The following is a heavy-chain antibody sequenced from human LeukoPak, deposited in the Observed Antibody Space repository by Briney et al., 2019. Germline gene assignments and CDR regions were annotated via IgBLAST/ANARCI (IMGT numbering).Heavy chain of an antibody. D-gene: IGHD2-2*02. CDR1: GFTFSSYW. J-gene: IGHJ4*02. CDR2: INSDGSST. CDR3: ARSMVTIPIPGGY. V-gene: IGHV3-74*01. Sequence: GGSLRLSCAASGFTFSSYWMHWVRQAPGKGLVWVSRINSDGSSTSYGDSVKGRFAISRDNAKNTLYLQMNSLRAEDTAVYYCARSMVTIPIPGGYWGQGALVTVSS.